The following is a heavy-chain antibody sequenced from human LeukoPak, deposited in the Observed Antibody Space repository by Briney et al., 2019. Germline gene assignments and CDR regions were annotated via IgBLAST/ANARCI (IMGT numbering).Heavy chain of an antibody. CDR2: ISSSSSYI. V-gene: IGHV3-21*01. J-gene: IGHJ1*01. CDR1: GFTFSSYY. Sequence: PGGSLRLSCAASGFTFSSYYMNWVRQAPGKGVEWVSSISSSSSYIYYADSVKGRFTISRDNAKNSLFLQMDSLRAEDTAVYYCARVRAAAGTIRYFQHWGQGTLVTVSS. D-gene: IGHD6-13*01. CDR3: ARVRAAAGTIRYFQH.